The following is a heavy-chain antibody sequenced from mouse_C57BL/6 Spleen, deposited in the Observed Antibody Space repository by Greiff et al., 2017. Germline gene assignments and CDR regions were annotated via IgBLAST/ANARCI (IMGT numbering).Heavy chain of an antibody. CDR1: GFTFSDYG. D-gene: IGHD4-1*01. CDR2: ISSGSSTI. CDR3: AMNWGDY. Sequence: DVKLVESGGGLVKPGGSLKLSCAASGFTFSDYGIHWVRQAPEKGLEWVAYISSGSSTIYYADTVKGRFTISRDNAKNTLFLQMTSLRSEDTAMYYCAMNWGDYWGQGTTLTVSS. V-gene: IGHV5-17*01. J-gene: IGHJ2*01.